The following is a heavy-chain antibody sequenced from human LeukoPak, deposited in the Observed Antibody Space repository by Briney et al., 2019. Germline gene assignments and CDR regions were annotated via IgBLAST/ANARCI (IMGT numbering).Heavy chain of an antibody. CDR3: ARLYYGSGSLYYFDY. J-gene: IGHJ4*02. CDR2: IYPGDSDT. CDR1: GCSFTSYW. Sequence: GESLKISCKGSGCSFTSYWIGWVRQMPGKGLEWMGIIYPGDSDTRYSPSFQGQVTISADKSISTAYLQWSSLEASDTAMYYCARLYYGSGSLYYFDYWGQGTLVTVSS. V-gene: IGHV5-51*01. D-gene: IGHD3-10*01.